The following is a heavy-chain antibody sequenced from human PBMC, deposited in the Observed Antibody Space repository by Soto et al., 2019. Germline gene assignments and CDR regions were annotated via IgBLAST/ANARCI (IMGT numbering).Heavy chain of an antibody. CDR3: VHIRYGSGLFDY. J-gene: IGHJ4*02. Sequence: QITLKESGPTLVKPTQTLTLTCNFSGFSLSTSGVGVGWIRQPPGKALEWLALIYWDDDKRYSPSLKSRLTITKDTAKNQVFLTMTNMDTVDTATYYCVHIRYGSGLFDYWGQGTLVTVSS. V-gene: IGHV2-5*02. D-gene: IGHD3-10*01. CDR2: IYWDDDK. CDR1: GFSLSTSGVG.